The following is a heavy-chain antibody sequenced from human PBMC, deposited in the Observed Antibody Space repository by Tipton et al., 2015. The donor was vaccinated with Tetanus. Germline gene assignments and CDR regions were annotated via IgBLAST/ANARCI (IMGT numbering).Heavy chain of an antibody. Sequence: QSGAEVKKPGASVKVSCKASGYTFTGYYMHWVRQAPGQGLEWMGRINPNSGGTNYAQKFQGRVTMTRDTSISTAYMELSRLRSDDTAVYYCARDGDIVVVPADYGMDVWVQGTTVTVSS. CDR3: ARDGDIVVVPADYGMDV. CDR2: INPNSGGT. D-gene: IGHD2-2*01. V-gene: IGHV1-2*06. CDR1: GYTFTGYY. J-gene: IGHJ6*02.